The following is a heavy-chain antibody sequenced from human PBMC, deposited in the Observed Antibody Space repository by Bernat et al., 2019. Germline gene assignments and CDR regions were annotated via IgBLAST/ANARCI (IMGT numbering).Heavy chain of an antibody. V-gene: IGHV3-30-3*01. D-gene: IGHD2-15*01. Sequence: QVQLVESGGGVVQPGRSLRLSCAASGFTFSSYAMHWVRQAPGKGLEWVAVISYDGSNKYSADSVKGRFTISRDNSKNTLYLQMNSLRAEDTAVYYCARGVVAATLDYWGQGTLVTVSS. CDR2: ISYDGSNK. CDR1: GFTFSSYA. J-gene: IGHJ4*02. CDR3: ARGVVAATLDY.